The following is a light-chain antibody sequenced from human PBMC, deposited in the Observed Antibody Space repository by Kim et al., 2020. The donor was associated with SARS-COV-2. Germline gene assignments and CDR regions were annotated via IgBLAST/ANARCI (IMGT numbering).Light chain of an antibody. V-gene: IGKV1-39*01. CDR2: AAS. CDR3: QQSYNTPVT. J-gene: IGKJ4*01. Sequence: DIQMTQSPSSLSASVGDRVTITCRASQSISSYLNWYQQKPGKAPKLLIYAASSLQSGVPSRFSGSGSGTDFTLTFSSLQPEDFATYYCQQSYNTPVTFGGGTKVDIK. CDR1: QSISSY.